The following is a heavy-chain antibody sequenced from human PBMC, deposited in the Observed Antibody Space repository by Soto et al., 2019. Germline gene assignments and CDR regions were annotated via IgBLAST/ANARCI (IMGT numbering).Heavy chain of an antibody. Sequence: GGSLRLSCAGSGFSFSDYTMNWVRQAPGKGLEWVSSISRGSDYIFYADTVKGRFTISRDNARNSLYLQMSSLRAEDTAVYYCAKDSGCVNNACAYDPWGQGTLVTVSS. CDR3: AKDSGCVNNACAYDP. J-gene: IGHJ5*02. CDR2: ISRGSDYI. CDR1: GFSFSDYT. V-gene: IGHV3-21*01. D-gene: IGHD1-20*01.